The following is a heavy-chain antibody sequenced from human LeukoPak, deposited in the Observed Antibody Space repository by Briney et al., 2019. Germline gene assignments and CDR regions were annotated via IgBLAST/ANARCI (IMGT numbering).Heavy chain of an antibody. Sequence: GGSLRLSCAASGFTFSSYWMHWVRQAPGKGLVWVSRINSDGSSTSYADSVKGRFTVSRDNAKNTLYLQMNSLRAEDTAIYYCAKNGDRGAYCTGGTCYPYFYYYMDVWGKGTTVTI. V-gene: IGHV3-74*01. J-gene: IGHJ6*03. CDR2: INSDGSST. CDR1: GFTFSSYW. D-gene: IGHD2-15*01. CDR3: AKNGDRGAYCTGGTCYPYFYYYMDV.